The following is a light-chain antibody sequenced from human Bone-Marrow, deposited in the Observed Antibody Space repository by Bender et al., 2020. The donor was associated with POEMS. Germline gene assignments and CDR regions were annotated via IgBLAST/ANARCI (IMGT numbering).Light chain of an antibody. CDR3: AVWDDSLNGWV. CDR2: SSH. CDR1: NSNIGSNT. V-gene: IGLV1-44*01. J-gene: IGLJ3*02. Sequence: QSVLTQPPSTSATPGQRVIISCSGGNSNIGSNTVNWYQHLPGTAPKLLIYSSHRRPSEVPDRFSGSRSGTSASLAISGLQSEDEADYYCAVWDDSLNGWVFGGGTKLTVL.